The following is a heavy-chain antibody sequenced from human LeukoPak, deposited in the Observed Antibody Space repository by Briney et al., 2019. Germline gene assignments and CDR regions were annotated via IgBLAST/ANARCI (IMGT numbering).Heavy chain of an antibody. D-gene: IGHD3-3*01. CDR2: IYYSGST. V-gene: IGHV4-31*03. CDR1: GGSISSGGYY. Sequence: PSETLSLTCTVSGGSISSGGYYWSWIRQHPGKGLEWIGYIYYSGSTYYNPSLKSRVTISVDTSKNQFSLKLGSVTAADTAVYYCARGRQDYDFWSGYLYYFDYWGQGTLVTVSS. J-gene: IGHJ4*02. CDR3: ARGRQDYDFWSGYLYYFDY.